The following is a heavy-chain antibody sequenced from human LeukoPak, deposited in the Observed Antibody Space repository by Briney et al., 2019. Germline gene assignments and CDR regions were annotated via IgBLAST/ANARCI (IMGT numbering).Heavy chain of an antibody. CDR2: INDDSSDI. J-gene: IGHJ4*02. V-gene: IGHV3-21*05. CDR3: ARDTFQPGLIDS. CDR1: GFPFSLYA. D-gene: IGHD2-2*01. Sequence: PGGSLRLSCAASGFPFSLYAMNWVLQAPGKGLEWVSYINDDSSDIHYADSVKGRFSISRDNARNTLYLQLSSLRAEDTAVYYCARDTFQPGLIDSWGQGTLVTVSS.